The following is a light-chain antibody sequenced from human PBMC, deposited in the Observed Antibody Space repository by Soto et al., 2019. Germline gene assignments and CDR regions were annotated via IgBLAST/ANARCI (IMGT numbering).Light chain of an antibody. Sequence: EIVLTQSPATLSLSPGERATLSCRASQSVSSYLAWYQQKPGQAPRLLIYDASNRATGIPARFSGSGSGTDFTLPISSLEPEDFAVYYCQQRSNWRITFGQGTRLEI. CDR3: QQRSNWRIT. CDR2: DAS. J-gene: IGKJ5*01. V-gene: IGKV3-11*01. CDR1: QSVSSY.